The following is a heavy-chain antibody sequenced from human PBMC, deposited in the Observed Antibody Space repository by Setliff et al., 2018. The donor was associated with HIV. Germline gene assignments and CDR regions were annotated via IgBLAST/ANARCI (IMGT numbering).Heavy chain of an antibody. V-gene: IGHV3-7*01. CDR2: VKQDGTEI. CDR1: GFTFSNYW. D-gene: IGHD3-3*01. Sequence: GGSLRLSCAASGFTFSNYWMSWVRQAPGKGLEWVASVKQDGTEIYYVDSVKGRITIFRDNAKKSMYLQMNSLRAEDTAVYYCARVALQFLEWPRGDAFDMWGQGTLVTVS. J-gene: IGHJ3*02. CDR3: ARVALQFLEWPRGDAFDM.